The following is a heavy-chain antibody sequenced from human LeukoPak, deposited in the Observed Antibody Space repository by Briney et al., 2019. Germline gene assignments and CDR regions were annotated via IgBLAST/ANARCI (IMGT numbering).Heavy chain of an antibody. D-gene: IGHD2-8*01. CDR3: ARSDLYEPLDY. CDR1: GFTFSSYG. Sequence: GRSLRLSCAASGFTFSSYGMHWVGQAPGKGLEVVAVIWYDGSNKYHADSVKGRFTNSRDNSKNTLYLQMNSLRAEDTAVYYCARSDLYEPLDYWGQGTLVTVSS. CDR2: IWYDGSNK. J-gene: IGHJ4*02. V-gene: IGHV3-33*01.